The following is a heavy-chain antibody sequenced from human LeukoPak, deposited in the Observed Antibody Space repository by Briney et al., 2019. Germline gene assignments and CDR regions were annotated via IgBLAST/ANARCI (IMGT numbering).Heavy chain of an antibody. D-gene: IGHD3-10*01. V-gene: IGHV3-23*01. J-gene: IGHJ4*02. CDR2: ISGSGGST. Sequence: RPGGSLRLSCAASGFTFSNYAMSWVRQAPGKGLEWVSAISGSGGSTYYADSVKGRFTISRDNSKNTLYLQMNSLRAEDTAVYYCAKVPPWFGEYYFDYWGQGTLVTVSS. CDR3: AKVPPWFGEYYFDY. CDR1: GFTFSNYA.